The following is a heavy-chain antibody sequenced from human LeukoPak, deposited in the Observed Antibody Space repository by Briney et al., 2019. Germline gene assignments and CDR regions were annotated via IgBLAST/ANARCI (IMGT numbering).Heavy chain of an antibody. Sequence: SQTLSLTCTVSGGSVSSYYWSWIRQPPGKGLEWIAYIYYSGSTKYNTSLKSRVTISLDRSKNQFSLKLRSVTAADTAVYYCARFQVHCGGDCYTRWFDPWGQGTLVTVSS. J-gene: IGHJ5*02. D-gene: IGHD2-21*02. CDR3: ARFQVHCGGDCYTRWFDP. V-gene: IGHV4-59*08. CDR1: GGSVSSYY. CDR2: IYYSGST.